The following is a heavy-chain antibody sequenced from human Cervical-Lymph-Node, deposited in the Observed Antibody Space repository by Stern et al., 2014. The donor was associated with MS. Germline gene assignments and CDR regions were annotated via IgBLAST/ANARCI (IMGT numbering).Heavy chain of an antibody. Sequence: VQLVESGAEVKKPGASVKVSCKASGYTFSSYGISWVRQAPGQGLEWMGWISGYNGNTKYAEDVQDRVIMTTDTSTNTAYMELRSLRSDDTAVYYCARSHSSAWPDRLDACGQGILVTVSS. J-gene: IGHJ5*02. V-gene: IGHV1-18*01. CDR3: ARSHSSAWPDRLDA. CDR2: ISGYNGNT. CDR1: GYTFSSYG. D-gene: IGHD6-25*01.